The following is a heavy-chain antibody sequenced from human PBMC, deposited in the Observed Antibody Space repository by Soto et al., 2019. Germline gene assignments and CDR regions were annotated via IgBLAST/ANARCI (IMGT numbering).Heavy chain of an antibody. CDR2: IWYDGSDK. CDR1: GFTFSTYG. Sequence: QVQLVESGGGVVQPGRSLRLSCAASGFTFSTYGMHWVRQAPGKGLDWVAVIWYDGSDKYYADSVKGRFTISRDNSKNTLYLQMNSLRAEDTAVYYCARDRYSSGWYAAFDIWGQGTMVTVSS. J-gene: IGHJ3*02. CDR3: ARDRYSSGWYAAFDI. V-gene: IGHV3-33*01. D-gene: IGHD6-19*01.